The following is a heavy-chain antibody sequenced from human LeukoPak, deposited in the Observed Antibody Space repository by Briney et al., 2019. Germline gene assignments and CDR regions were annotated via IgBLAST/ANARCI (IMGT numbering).Heavy chain of an antibody. CDR3: ARGLWFGDENPPYFDY. D-gene: IGHD3-10*01. CDR2: VYTSGST. J-gene: IGHJ4*02. V-gene: IGHV4-61*02. CDR1: GGSISSSNYY. Sequence: PSQTLSLTCTVSGGSISSSNYYWNWIRQPAGKGLEWIGRVYTSGSTNYNPSLKSRVTISVDTSKNQFSLKLSSVTAADTALYYCARGLWFGDENPPYFDYWGKGTLVTVSS.